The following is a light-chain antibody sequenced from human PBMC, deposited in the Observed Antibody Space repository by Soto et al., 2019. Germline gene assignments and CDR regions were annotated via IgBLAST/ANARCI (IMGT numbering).Light chain of an antibody. J-gene: IGKJ4*01. V-gene: IGKV3D-15*01. CDR1: QSVSNN. CDR3: QQYNNWPPLT. CDR2: GAS. Sequence: EIVMTQSPATLSVSPGERATLYCRASQSVSNNLAWYQQKPGQAPRLLIFGASTRSTGIPARFSGSGSGTDFTLTISSLQSEDFAVYYCQQYNNWPPLTFGGGTKVEIK.